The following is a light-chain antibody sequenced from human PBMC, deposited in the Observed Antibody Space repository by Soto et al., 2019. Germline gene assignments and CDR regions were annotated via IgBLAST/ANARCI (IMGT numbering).Light chain of an antibody. Sequence: EIVMTQSPLSLPVTPGEPASISCRSSQSLLHSNGYGYLDWYLQKPGQSPQLLIYLGSNRASGVPDRFSGSGSDTDFTLKISRVEAEDVGIYYCMQALQSPRTFGPGTKVDIK. V-gene: IGKV2-28*01. J-gene: IGKJ3*01. CDR3: MQALQSPRT. CDR2: LGS. CDR1: QSLLHSNGYGY.